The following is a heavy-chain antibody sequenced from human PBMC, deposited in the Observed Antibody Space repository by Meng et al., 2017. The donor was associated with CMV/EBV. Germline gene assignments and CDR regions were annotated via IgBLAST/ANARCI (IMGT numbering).Heavy chain of an antibody. V-gene: IGHV1-18*01. CDR3: ARVGLWELHYNWFDP. CDR2: ISAYNGNT. Sequence: ASVKVSCKASGYTFTSYGISWVRQAPGQGLEWMGWISAYNGNTNYAQKLRGRVTMTTDTSTSTAYMELRSLRSDDTAVYYCARVGLWELHYNWFDPWGQGTLVTVSS. J-gene: IGHJ5*02. CDR1: GYTFTSYG. D-gene: IGHD1-26*01.